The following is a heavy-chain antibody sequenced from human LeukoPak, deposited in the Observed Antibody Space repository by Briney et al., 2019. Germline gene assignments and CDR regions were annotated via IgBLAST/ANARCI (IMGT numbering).Heavy chain of an antibody. Sequence: GGSLRLSCAASGFTFSSYAMSWVRQAPGKGLEWVSAISGSGGSTYYADPVKGRFTISRDNSKNTLCLQMNSLRAEDTAVYYCAKGPMTTRRGNWFDPWGQGTLVTVSS. CDR1: GFTFSSYA. D-gene: IGHD1-1*01. J-gene: IGHJ5*02. CDR3: AKGPMTTRRGNWFDP. CDR2: ISGSGGST. V-gene: IGHV3-23*01.